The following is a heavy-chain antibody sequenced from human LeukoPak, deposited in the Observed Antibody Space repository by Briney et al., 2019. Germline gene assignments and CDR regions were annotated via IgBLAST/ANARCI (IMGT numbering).Heavy chain of an antibody. CDR3: ARSRWDCSSTSCWVWFDP. J-gene: IGHJ5*02. V-gene: IGHV1-69*05. CDR1: GGTFSSYA. CDR2: IIPIFGTA. Sequence: SVKVTCKASGGTFSSYAISWVRQAPGQGLEWMGGIIPIFGTANYAQKFQGRVTITTDESTSTAYMELSSPRSEDTAVYYCARSRWDCSSTSCWVWFDPWGQGTLVTVSS. D-gene: IGHD2-2*01.